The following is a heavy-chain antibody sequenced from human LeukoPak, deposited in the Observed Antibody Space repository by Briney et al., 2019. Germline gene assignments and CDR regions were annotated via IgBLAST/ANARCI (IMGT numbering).Heavy chain of an antibody. V-gene: IGHV3-30*02. D-gene: IGHD6-6*01. J-gene: IGHJ4*02. CDR3: AKDLSSSSSLGRPY. CDR1: GFTFSTFW. CDR2: IRYDGSNK. Sequence: GGSLRLSCAASGFTFSTFWMNWVRQAPGKGLEWVAFIRYDGSNKYYADSVKGRFTISRDNSKNTLYLQMNSLRAEDTAVYYCAKDLSSSSSLGRPYWGQGTLVTVSS.